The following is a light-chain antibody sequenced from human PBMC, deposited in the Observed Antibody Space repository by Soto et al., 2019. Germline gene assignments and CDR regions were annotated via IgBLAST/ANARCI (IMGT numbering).Light chain of an antibody. Sequence: EIVFTQTTATLSLSRGETATLSCRASQSVSSYLAWYQQKPGQTPRLLIYDTSLRAPGVPARFSGSRSGAEFTLTISSLQSEDFAVYYCQHYVSLPLPFGGVAK. CDR1: QSVSSY. CDR2: DTS. CDR3: QHYVSLPLP. J-gene: IGKJ4*01. V-gene: IGKV3-11*01.